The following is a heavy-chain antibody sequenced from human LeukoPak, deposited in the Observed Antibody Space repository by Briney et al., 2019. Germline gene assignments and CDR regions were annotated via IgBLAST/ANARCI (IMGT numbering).Heavy chain of an antibody. J-gene: IGHJ4*02. D-gene: IGHD3-22*01. Sequence: ASVKVSCEASGYTFTSYGISWVRQAPGQGLEWMGWISAYNGNTNYAQKLQGRVTMTTDTSTSTAYMELRSLRSDDTAVYYCARVLFYYDSSGCHDYWGQGTLVTVSS. V-gene: IGHV1-18*01. CDR3: ARVLFYYDSSGCHDY. CDR1: GYTFTSYG. CDR2: ISAYNGNT.